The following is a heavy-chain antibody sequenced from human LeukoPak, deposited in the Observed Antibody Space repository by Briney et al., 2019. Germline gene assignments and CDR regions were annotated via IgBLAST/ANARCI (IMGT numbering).Heavy chain of an antibody. J-gene: IGHJ4*02. V-gene: IGHV3-53*01. Sequence: GGSLRLSCVASGFTVSRNYMSWVRQAPGKGLEWVSVIYSGGDTYYADFVKGRFTISRDNSKNTLYLQINSLTAEDTAVYYCANLPRGDYWGLGTLVTVSS. D-gene: IGHD3-10*01. CDR3: ANLPRGDY. CDR2: IYSGGDT. CDR1: GFTVSRNY.